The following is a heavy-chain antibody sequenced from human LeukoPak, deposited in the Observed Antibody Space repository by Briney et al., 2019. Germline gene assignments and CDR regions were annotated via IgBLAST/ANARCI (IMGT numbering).Heavy chain of an antibody. D-gene: IGHD1-14*01. CDR1: GFSFSGYT. J-gene: IGHJ3*02. CDR3: ARKANFGYAFDI. CDR2: IKQDGSDK. Sequence: GGSLRLSCAASGFSFSGYTMNWVRQAPGKGLEWVANIKQDGSDKYYVDSVKGRFTISRDNAKNSLYLQMNSLRAEDTAVYYCARKANFGYAFDIWGQGTMVTVSS. V-gene: IGHV3-7*01.